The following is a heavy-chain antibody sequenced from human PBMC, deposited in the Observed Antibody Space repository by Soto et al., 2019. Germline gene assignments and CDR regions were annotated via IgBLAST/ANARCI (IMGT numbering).Heavy chain of an antibody. D-gene: IGHD3-10*01. CDR1: GFAFTGHP. Sequence: GGSLRLSCAASGFAFTGHPMSWVRQAPEKGLEWVAGISDGGDLTYNADSVKGRFTISRDNSRNTLYLQMNSLRAEDTAVYYCARRVIGSSRAFDIWGQGTMVTVS. V-gene: IGHV3-23*01. J-gene: IGHJ3*02. CDR2: ISDGGDLT. CDR3: ARRVIGSSRAFDI.